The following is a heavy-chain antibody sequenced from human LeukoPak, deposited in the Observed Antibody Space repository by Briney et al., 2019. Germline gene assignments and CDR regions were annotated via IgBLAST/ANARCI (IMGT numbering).Heavy chain of an antibody. Sequence: SETLSLTCTVSGGSISSGSYYWSWLRQPAGKGLEWIGRIYTSGSTNYNPSLKSRVTMSVDTSKNQFSLKMRSVTAADTAVYYCARANYDGSDYWGQGTLVTVSS. D-gene: IGHD3-22*01. V-gene: IGHV4-61*02. CDR2: IYTSGST. CDR3: ARANYDGSDY. CDR1: GGSISSGSYY. J-gene: IGHJ4*02.